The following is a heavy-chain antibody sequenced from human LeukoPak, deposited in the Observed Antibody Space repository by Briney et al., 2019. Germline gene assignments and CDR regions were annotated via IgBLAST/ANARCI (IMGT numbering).Heavy chain of an antibody. CDR2: FDPEDGET. D-gene: IGHD4-17*01. Sequence: ALVKVSCKASGYTFTSYGISWVRQAPGQGLEWMGGFDPEDGETIYAQKFQGRVTMTEDTSTDTAYMELSSLGSEDTAVYDCATGAVTKGSDYYCYYGMDVWGQGTTVTVSS. CDR3: ATGAVTKGSDYYCYYGMDV. CDR1: GYTFTSYG. J-gene: IGHJ6*02. V-gene: IGHV1-24*01.